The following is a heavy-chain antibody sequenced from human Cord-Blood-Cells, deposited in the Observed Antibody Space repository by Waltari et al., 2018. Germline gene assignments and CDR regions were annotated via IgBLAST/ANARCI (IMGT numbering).Heavy chain of an antibody. CDR1: GYTFTSYD. V-gene: IGHV1-8*03. CDR2: MNPNSGNT. D-gene: IGHD6-13*01. CDR3: ARGRRGSSWYYFDY. Sequence: QVQLVQSGAEVKKPGASVKVSCKASGYTFTSYDINWVRRPTGQGLEGMGWMNPNSGNTGYAQKVQGRVTITRNTSISTAYMELSSLRSEDTAVYYCARGRRGSSWYYFDYWGQGTLVTVSS. J-gene: IGHJ4*02.